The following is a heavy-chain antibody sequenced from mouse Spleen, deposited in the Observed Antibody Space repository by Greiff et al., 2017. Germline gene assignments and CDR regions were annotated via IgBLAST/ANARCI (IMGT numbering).Heavy chain of an antibody. J-gene: IGHJ4*01. D-gene: IGHD1-1*01. CDR1: GFTFSDYG. CDR2: ISSGSSTI. V-gene: IGHV5-17*01. CDR3: SITTVDYYYAMDY. Sequence: EVKVVESGGGLVKPGGSLKLSCAASGFTFSDYGMHWVRQAPEKGLEWVAYISSGSSTIYYADTVKGRFTISRDNAKNTLFLQMTSLRSEDTAMYYCSITTVDYYYAMDYWGQGTSVTVSS.